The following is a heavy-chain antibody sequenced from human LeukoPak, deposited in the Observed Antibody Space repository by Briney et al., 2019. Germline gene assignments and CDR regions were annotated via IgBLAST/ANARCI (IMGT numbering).Heavy chain of an antibody. D-gene: IGHD5-24*01. J-gene: IGHJ5*01. CDR1: GYTFTSYD. CDR2: MNPNSGNT. V-gene: IGHV1-8*01. Sequence: ASVKVSCKASGYTFTSYDINWVRQATGQGLEWMGWMNPNSGNTGYAQKFQGRVTMTRNTFISTAYMELSSLRSEDTAVYYCARGRDGYNSYWFDPWGQGTLVTVSS. CDR3: ARGRDGYNSYWFDP.